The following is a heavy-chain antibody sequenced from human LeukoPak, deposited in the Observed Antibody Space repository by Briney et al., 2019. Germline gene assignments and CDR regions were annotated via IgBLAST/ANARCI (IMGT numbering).Heavy chain of an antibody. CDR2: INHSGST. V-gene: IGHV4-34*01. D-gene: IGHD6-13*01. CDR3: ARDTYSSSWSYYYGMDV. J-gene: IGHJ6*02. Sequence: SETLSLTCAVYGGSFSGYYWSWIRQPPGKGLEWIGEINHSGSTNYNPSLKSRVTISVDTSKNQFSLKLSSVTAADTAVYYCARDTYSSSWSYYYGMDVWGRGTTVTVSS. CDR1: GGSFSGYY.